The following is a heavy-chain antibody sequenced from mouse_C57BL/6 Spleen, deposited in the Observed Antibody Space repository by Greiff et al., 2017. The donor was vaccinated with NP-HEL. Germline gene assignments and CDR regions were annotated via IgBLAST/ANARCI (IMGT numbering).Heavy chain of an antibody. V-gene: IGHV5-9-1*02. CDR1: GFTFSSYA. D-gene: IGHD3-2*02. CDR3: TRAPDSSGYYFDY. Sequence: EVKLVESGEGLVKPGGSLKLSCAASGFTFSSYAMSWVRQTPEKRLEWVAYISSGGDYIYYADTVKGRFTISRDNARNTLYLQMSSLKSEDTAMYYCTRAPDSSGYYFDYWGQGTTLTVSS. CDR2: ISSGGDYI. J-gene: IGHJ2*01.